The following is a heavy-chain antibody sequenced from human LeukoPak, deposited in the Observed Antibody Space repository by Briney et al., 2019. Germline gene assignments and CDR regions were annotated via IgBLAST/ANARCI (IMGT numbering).Heavy chain of an antibody. D-gene: IGHD3-3*01. J-gene: IGHJ6*03. CDR1: GYTFTSYG. CDR2: ISAYNGNT. V-gene: IGHV1-18*01. CDR3: ARESPYYDFWSGYFGSNHYYYYMDV. Sequence: ASVKLSCKASGYTFTSYGISWVRQGPGQRLEWMGWISAYNGNTNYAQKLQGRVTMTTDTSTSTAYMELRSLRSDDTAVYYCARESPYYDFWSGYFGSNHYYYYMDVWGKGTTVTVSS.